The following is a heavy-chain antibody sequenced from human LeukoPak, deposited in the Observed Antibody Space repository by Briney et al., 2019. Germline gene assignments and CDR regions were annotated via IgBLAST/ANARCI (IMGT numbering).Heavy chain of an antibody. J-gene: IGHJ4*02. Sequence: SVKVSCKASGYTFTSYGISWVRQAPGQGLEWMGGIIPIFGTANYAQKFQGRVTITADESTSTAYMELSSLRSEDTAVYYCASLGGGSTVTTYLNYWGQGTLVIVSS. CDR1: GYTFTSYG. D-gene: IGHD4-17*01. CDR3: ASLGGGSTVTTYLNY. V-gene: IGHV1-69*13. CDR2: IIPIFGTA.